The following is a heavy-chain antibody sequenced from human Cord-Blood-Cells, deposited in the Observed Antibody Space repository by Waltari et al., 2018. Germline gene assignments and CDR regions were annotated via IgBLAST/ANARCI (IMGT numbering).Heavy chain of an antibody. V-gene: IGHV3-74*01. Sequence: EVQLVESGGGLVQPGGSLRLSCAASGFTFSSYWMHWVRQAPGKGLVWGSRIKSDGGSTSYADSVKGRFTICRDNARNTLYLQMNSLRAEDTAVYYCARGGDYSNAFDIWGQGTMVTVSS. J-gene: IGHJ3*02. CDR1: GFTFSSYW. D-gene: IGHD4-4*01. CDR3: ARGGDYSNAFDI. CDR2: IKSDGGST.